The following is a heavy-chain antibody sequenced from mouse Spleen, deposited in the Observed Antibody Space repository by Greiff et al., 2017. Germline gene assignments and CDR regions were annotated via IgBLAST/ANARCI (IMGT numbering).Heavy chain of an antibody. CDR3: TVGEPFYWYFDV. V-gene: IGHV6-3*01. CDR2: IRLKSDNYAT. J-gene: IGHJ1*01. CDR1: GFTFSNYW. Sequence: EVKVVESGGGLVQPGGSMKLSCVASGFTFSNYWMNWVRQSPEKGLEWVAQIRLKSDNYATHYAESVKGRFTISRDDSKSSVYLQMNNLRAEDTGIYYCTVGEPFYWYFDVWGAGTTVTVSS.